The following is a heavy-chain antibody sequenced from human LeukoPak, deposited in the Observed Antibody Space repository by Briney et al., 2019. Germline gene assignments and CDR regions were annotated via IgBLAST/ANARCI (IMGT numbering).Heavy chain of an antibody. J-gene: IGHJ4*02. Sequence: ASVTVSFTSSGYTFTMYYIHWVRQAPGQGLEWMGIINPSGGSTTYTQKFQGRVTVTGDTSTSTVYMELSSLRSEDTAFYYCARGPYRYFDYWGQGTLVTVSS. CDR2: INPSGGST. CDR1: GYTFTMYY. D-gene: IGHD5-18*01. CDR3: ARGPYRYFDY. V-gene: IGHV1-46*01.